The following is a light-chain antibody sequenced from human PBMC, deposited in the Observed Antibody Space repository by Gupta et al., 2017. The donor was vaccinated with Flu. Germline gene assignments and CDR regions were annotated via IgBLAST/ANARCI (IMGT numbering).Light chain of an antibody. J-gene: IGKJ1*01. CDR2: DAS. Sequence: EIVLTQAPATLSVSPGERAALSCRARQSISRKLAWYQQKPGQAPRLLIYDASTRDSGIPASFSGSGVEKEVTLAISSRQSEDFAIYYCQQYHNRPPWPVGQGTKVEI. V-gene: IGKV3-15*01. CDR1: QSISRK. CDR3: QQYHNRPPWP.